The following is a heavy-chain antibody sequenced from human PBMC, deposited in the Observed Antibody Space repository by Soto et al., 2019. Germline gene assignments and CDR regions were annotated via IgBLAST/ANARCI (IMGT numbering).Heavy chain of an antibody. CDR3: GRSVVGATGEILYNAMDV. CDR1: GYTFTSYA. Sequence: ASVKVSCKASGYTFTSYALHWVRQARGERPEWMGWINAANGDTKYSKKFQGRVTITRDTSASTGYMELSSLRSEDTAVYFCGRSVVGATGEILYNAMDVWGQGTAVT. V-gene: IGHV1-3*01. J-gene: IGHJ6*02. D-gene: IGHD1-26*01. CDR2: INAANGDT.